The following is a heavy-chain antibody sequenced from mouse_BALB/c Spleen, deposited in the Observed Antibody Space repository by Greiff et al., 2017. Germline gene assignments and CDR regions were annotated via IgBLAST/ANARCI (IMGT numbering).Heavy chain of an antibody. D-gene: IGHD2-4*01. CDR1: GDSITSGY. CDR2: ISYSGST. CDR3: AKGIYYDYDAGAY. J-gene: IGHJ3*01. Sequence: EVQLQQSGPSLVKPSQTLSLTCSVTGDSITSGYWNWIRKFPGNKLEYMGYISYSGSTYYNPSLKSRISITRDTSKNQYYLQLNSVTTEDTATYYCAKGIYYDYDAGAYWGQGTLVTVSA. V-gene: IGHV3-8*02.